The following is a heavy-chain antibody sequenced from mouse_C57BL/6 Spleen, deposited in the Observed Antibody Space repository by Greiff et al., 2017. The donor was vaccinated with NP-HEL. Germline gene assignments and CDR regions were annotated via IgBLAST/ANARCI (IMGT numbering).Heavy chain of an antibody. CDR1: GFTFSDYY. J-gene: IGHJ4*01. D-gene: IGHD2-3*01. Sequence: EVMLVESEGGLVQPGSSMKLSCTASGFTFSDYYMAWVRQVPEKGLEWVANINYDGSSTDYLDSLKSRFIISRDNEKNILYLQMSSLKSEDTATYYCARVYDGYYDYAMDYWGQGTSVTVSS. CDR3: ARVYDGYYDYAMDY. V-gene: IGHV5-16*01. CDR2: INYDGSST.